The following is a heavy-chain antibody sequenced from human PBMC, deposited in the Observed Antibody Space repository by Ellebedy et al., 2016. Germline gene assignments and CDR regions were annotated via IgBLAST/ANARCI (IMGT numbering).Heavy chain of an antibody. Sequence: SGPTLVKPPQTLTLTCTFSGFSLTTSQLVVGWVRQPPGKALEWLAFIYGNDDPRYSPSLRTRLTITRDSSKNQVILTMTNMDPVDTGTYFCAHRSTNREVDYWGQGTLVTVSS. CDR2: IYGNDDP. J-gene: IGHJ4*02. CDR3: AHRSTNREVDY. V-gene: IGHV2-5*01. CDR1: GFSLTTSQLV. D-gene: IGHD1-14*01.